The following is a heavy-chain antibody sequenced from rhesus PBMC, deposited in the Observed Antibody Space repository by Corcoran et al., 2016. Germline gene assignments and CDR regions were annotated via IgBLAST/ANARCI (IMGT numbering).Heavy chain of an antibody. CDR2: VNPYNGNT. D-gene: IGHD2-15*01. CDR3: ARLRYCSSTYCSEFDL. V-gene: IGHV1S2*01. Sequence: QVQLVQSGAEVKKPGSSVKVSCKASGYTFTDYYMHWVRQAPRQGLEWMGWVNPYNGNTKYAQKFKGRVTMTRDTSTSTAYMELSSLRSEDTAVYYCARLRYCSSTYCSEFDLWGPGTPITISS. CDR1: GYTFTDYY. J-gene: IGHJ2*01.